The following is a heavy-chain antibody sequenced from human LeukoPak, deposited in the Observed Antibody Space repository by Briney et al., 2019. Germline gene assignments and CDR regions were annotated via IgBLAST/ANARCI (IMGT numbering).Heavy chain of an antibody. D-gene: IGHD3-9*01. CDR2: IRYDGSNK. Sequence: GGSLRLSCTASGFTFSSYGIHWVRQAPGKGLEWVAFIRYDGSNKYYADSVKSRFTISRDNAKNTLYLQMNTLRVEDTAVYYCTRDLMDYDVSTGLHHYYMDVWGQGTTVTVSS. V-gene: IGHV3-30*02. J-gene: IGHJ6*02. CDR1: GFTFSSYG. CDR3: TRDLMDYDVSTGLHHYYMDV.